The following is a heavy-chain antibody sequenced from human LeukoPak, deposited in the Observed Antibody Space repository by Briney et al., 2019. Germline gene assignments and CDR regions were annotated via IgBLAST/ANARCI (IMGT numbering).Heavy chain of an antibody. CDR3: AKNGCGGDCYGDY. D-gene: IGHD2-21*02. CDR1: GFTFSSYA. CDR2: ISGSGGST. V-gene: IGHV3-23*01. J-gene: IGHJ4*02. Sequence: PGGSLRLSCAASGFTFSSYAMSWVRQAPGKGLEWVSAISGSGGSTYYADSVKGRFTISRDNSENTLYLQMNSLRAEDTAVYYCAKNGCGGDCYGDYWGQGTLVTVSS.